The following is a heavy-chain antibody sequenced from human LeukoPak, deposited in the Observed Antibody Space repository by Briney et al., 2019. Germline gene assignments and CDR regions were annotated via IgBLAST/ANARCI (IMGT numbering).Heavy chain of an antibody. CDR1: GFTFSSYS. V-gene: IGHV3-48*01. CDR2: ISTSSAVM. CDR3: ARDVGYCSGGSCYRWLAS. J-gene: IGHJ5*01. D-gene: IGHD2-15*01. Sequence: GGSLRLSCAASGFTFSSYSISWVRQAPGKGLEWVSYISTSSAVMYYADSVKGRFTISRDDARNSVSLQMNSLRADDTAVYYCARDVGYCSGGSCYRWLASRGQGTLVIVSS.